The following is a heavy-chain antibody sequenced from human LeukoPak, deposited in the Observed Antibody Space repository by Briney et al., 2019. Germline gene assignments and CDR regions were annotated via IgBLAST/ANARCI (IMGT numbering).Heavy chain of an antibody. CDR3: AKDWYYDSSVYPYYFDY. CDR2: ISGSGGRT. J-gene: IGHJ4*02. V-gene: IGHV3-23*01. D-gene: IGHD3-22*01. CDR1: GFTFSSYA. Sequence: GGSLRLSCAASGFTFSSYAMSWVPDAPRKGQEWVSAISGSGGRTYYADYVKGRLTISRDNSKNTLYLQMNSLRAEDTAVYYCAKDWYYDSSVYPYYFDYWGQGTLVTVSS.